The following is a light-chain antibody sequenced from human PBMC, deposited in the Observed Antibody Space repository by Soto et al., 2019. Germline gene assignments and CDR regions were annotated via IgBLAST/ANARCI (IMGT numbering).Light chain of an antibody. J-gene: IGLJ6*01. CDR2: EIS. CDR3: SSYNSSNFSD. V-gene: IGLV2-14*01. Sequence: QSALTQPASVSGSPGQSITISCTGTSSDVGGYHYVSWYQQHPGKDPNLMIYEISNRPSGVSNRFSGSKCDNTASLTISGFQAGEESHYYCSSYNSSNFSDFGSGNKDTAL. CDR1: SSDVGGYHY.